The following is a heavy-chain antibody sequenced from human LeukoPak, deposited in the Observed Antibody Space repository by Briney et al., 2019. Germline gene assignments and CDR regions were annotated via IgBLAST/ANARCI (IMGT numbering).Heavy chain of an antibody. CDR1: GASMTNYY. V-gene: IGHV4-59*01. Sequence: SETLSLTCTVSGASMTNYYWSWIRKPPGKGLEWIGYIYYSGITNYNPSLTSRVSISVDMSKNQFSLKLTSVTAADTAVYYCARGRGYFDPFDPWGQGTLVTVSS. CDR3: ARGRGYFDPFDP. D-gene: IGHD3-9*01. CDR2: IYYSGIT. J-gene: IGHJ5*02.